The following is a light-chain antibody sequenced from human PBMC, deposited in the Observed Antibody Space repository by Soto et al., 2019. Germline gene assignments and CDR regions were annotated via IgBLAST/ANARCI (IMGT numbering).Light chain of an antibody. V-gene: IGKV1-8*01. J-gene: IGKJ1*01. CDR1: QGISSY. Sequence: AIRMTQSPSSFSASTGDRVTITCRASQGISSYLAWYQQKPGKAPKLLIYAASSLQSGVPSRFSGSGSGTDFTLTISSLQPEDFATYYCQQSYSTHWTFGQGTKVDIK. CDR2: AAS. CDR3: QQSYSTHWT.